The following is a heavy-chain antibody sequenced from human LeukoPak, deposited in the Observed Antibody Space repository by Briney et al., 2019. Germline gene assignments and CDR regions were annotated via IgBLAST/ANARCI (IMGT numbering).Heavy chain of an antibody. CDR3: ARGRGYCSSTSCRKDY. CDR1: GFTFSSYS. CDR2: ISSSSSTI. D-gene: IGHD2-2*01. J-gene: IGHJ4*02. V-gene: IGHV3-48*01. Sequence: GGSLRLSCAASGFTFSSYSMNWVRQAPGKGLEWVSYISSSSSTIYYADSVKGRFTISRDNAKNSLYLQMNSLRAEDTAVYYCARGRGYCSSTSCRKDYWGQGTLVTVSS.